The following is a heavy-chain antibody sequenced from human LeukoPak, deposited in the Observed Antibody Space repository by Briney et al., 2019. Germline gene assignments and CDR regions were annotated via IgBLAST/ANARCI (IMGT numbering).Heavy chain of an antibody. J-gene: IGHJ5*02. V-gene: IGHV3-30-3*01. CDR2: ISYDGSNK. Sequence: GGSLRLSCAASGFTFSSYAMHWVRQAPGKGLEWVAVISYDGSNKYYADSVKGRFTISRDNSKNTLYLQMNSLRAEDTAVYYCARDLAVLYDSSGYSFDPRGQGTLVTVSS. CDR3: ARDLAVLYDSSGYSFDP. CDR1: GFTFSSYA. D-gene: IGHD3-22*01.